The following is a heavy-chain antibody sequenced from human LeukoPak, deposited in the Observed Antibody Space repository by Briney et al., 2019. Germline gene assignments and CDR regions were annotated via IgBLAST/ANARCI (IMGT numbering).Heavy chain of an antibody. V-gene: IGHV3-21*01. D-gene: IGHD2-21*02. CDR3: ASIICGGDRYGPFDY. CDR1: GFTFSSYS. Sequence: GGSLRLSCAASGFTFSSYSMNWVRQAPGKGLGWVSSISSSSSYIYYADSVKGRFTISRDNAKNSLYLQMNSLRAEDTAVYYCASIICGGDRYGPFDYWGQGTLVTVSS. J-gene: IGHJ4*02. CDR2: ISSSSSYI.